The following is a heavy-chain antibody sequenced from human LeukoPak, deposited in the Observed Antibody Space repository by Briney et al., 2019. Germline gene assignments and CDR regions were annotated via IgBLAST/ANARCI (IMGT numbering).Heavy chain of an antibody. Sequence: SETLSLTCTVSGGSISSSTSYWGWIRQPPGKGLEWIGYIYHSGTTYYNPSLQSRVTISVDRSKNQFSLKLSSVTAADTAVYYCAREAYDSSGSGTPYIDYWGQGTLVTVSS. CDR3: AREAYDSSGSGTPYIDY. D-gene: IGHD3-22*01. CDR2: IYHSGTT. V-gene: IGHV4-39*07. J-gene: IGHJ4*02. CDR1: GGSISSSTSY.